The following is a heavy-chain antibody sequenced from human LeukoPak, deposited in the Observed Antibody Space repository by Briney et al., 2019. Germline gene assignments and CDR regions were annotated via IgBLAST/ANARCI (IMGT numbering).Heavy chain of an antibody. CDR2: IGTSVSDT. J-gene: IGHJ4*02. Sequence: GSLRLSCAASGFTFSSNALSWVRQAPGKGLEWDSVIGTSVSDTYYADSVKGRFTISRDNAKNTVYLQLNSLRAEDTAVYYCAKRVAAPGRTYYFDYWGQGTLVIVSS. V-gene: IGHV3-23*01. CDR1: GFTFSSNA. D-gene: IGHD6-13*01. CDR3: AKRVAAPGRTYYFDY.